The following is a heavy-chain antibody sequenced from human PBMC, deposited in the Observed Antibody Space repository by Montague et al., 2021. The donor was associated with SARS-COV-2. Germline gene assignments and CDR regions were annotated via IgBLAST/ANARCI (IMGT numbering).Heavy chain of an antibody. Sequence: SETLSLTCTFSGASRSTKNYYWGWIRQPPGKGLEWIGSISYSATSYSNPSLKSPVTMSVDTSRNQLSLNLSSVTVADTAVYYCARLGITSGGVIVIRYYFDFWGQGTLVTVSS. V-gene: IGHV4-39*01. CDR3: ARLGITSGGVIVIRYYFDF. CDR1: GASRSTKNYY. CDR2: ISYSATS. J-gene: IGHJ4*02. D-gene: IGHD3-16*02.